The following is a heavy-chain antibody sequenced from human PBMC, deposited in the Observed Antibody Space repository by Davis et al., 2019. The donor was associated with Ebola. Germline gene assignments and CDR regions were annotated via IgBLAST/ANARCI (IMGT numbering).Heavy chain of an antibody. CDR2: INPNSGGT. V-gene: IGHV1-2*06. D-gene: IGHD1-1*01. CDR1: GYTFTGYY. Sequence: AASVKVSCKASGYTFTGYYMHWVRQAPGQGLEWMGRINPNSGGTNYAQKFQGRVTMTRDTSIRTAFMELSGLRSDDTAVYYCSRDASTGTGYWGQGTLVTVSS. CDR3: SRDASTGTGY. J-gene: IGHJ4*02.